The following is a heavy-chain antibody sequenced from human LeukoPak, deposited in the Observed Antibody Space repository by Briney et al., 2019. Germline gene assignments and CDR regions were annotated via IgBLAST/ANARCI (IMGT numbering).Heavy chain of an antibody. D-gene: IGHD3-10*01. V-gene: IGHV3-23*01. Sequence: GGSLRLSCAASGFTFSSYGMSWVRQAPGKGLEWVSAISGSGGSTYYADSVKGRFTISRDNSKNTLYLQMNSLRAEDTAVYYCAKAVTMVRGVIYYFDYWGQGTLVTVSS. CDR3: AKAVTMVRGVIYYFDY. CDR1: GFTFSSYG. CDR2: ISGSGGST. J-gene: IGHJ4*02.